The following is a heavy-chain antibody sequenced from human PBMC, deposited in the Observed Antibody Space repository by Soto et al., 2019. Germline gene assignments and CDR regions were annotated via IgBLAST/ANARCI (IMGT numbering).Heavy chain of an antibody. V-gene: IGHV3-21*01. J-gene: IGHJ4*02. CDR1: GFTFSSYS. Sequence: GGSLRLSCAASGFTFSSYSMNWVRQAPGKGLEWVSSISSSSSYIYYADSVKGRFTISRDNAKNSLYLQMNSLRAEDTAVYYCARPFVSGGSFGFDYWGQGTLVTVSS. CDR3: ARPFVSGGSFGFDY. CDR2: ISSSSSYI. D-gene: IGHD2-15*01.